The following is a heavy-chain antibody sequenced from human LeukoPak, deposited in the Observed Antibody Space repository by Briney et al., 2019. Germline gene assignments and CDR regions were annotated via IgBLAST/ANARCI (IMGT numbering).Heavy chain of an antibody. Sequence: SETLSLTCTVSGGSISSGGYYWSWLRQHPGKGLEWIVYIYYSGSTYYNPSLKSRVTISVDTSKNQFSLKLSSVTAADTAVYYCAGDTRPDLDAFDIWGQGTMVTVSS. CDR3: AGDTRPDLDAFDI. CDR1: GGSISSGGYY. D-gene: IGHD6-6*01. J-gene: IGHJ3*02. CDR2: IYYSGST. V-gene: IGHV4-31*03.